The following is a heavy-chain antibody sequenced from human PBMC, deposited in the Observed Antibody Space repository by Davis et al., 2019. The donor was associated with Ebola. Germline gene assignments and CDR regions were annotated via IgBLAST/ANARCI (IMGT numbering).Heavy chain of an antibody. CDR2: IKQDGSEK. Sequence: GESLKISCAASGFTFSSYWMSWVRQAPGKGLEWVANIKQDGSEKYYVDSVKGRFTISRGNAKNSLYLQMNSLRAEDTAVYYCARAVVNFDYWGQGTLVTVSS. CDR1: GFTFSSYW. V-gene: IGHV3-7*03. J-gene: IGHJ4*02. CDR3: ARAVVNFDY.